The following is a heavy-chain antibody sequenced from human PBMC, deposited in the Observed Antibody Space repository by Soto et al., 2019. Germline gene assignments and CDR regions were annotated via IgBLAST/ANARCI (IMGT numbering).Heavy chain of an antibody. V-gene: IGHV3-23*01. D-gene: IGHD6-6*01. Sequence: PGGSLRLSCVASGFTFSSYAMNWVRQAPGKGLEWVSSITGSGFNAYYADSVKGRFTISRDNSKNTLYLQMNTLRAEDTAVYYCAKLRGSSSYLGTTFGYWGQGTLVTVSS. CDR1: GFTFSSYA. CDR3: AKLRGSSSYLGTTFGY. J-gene: IGHJ1*01. CDR2: ITGSGFNA.